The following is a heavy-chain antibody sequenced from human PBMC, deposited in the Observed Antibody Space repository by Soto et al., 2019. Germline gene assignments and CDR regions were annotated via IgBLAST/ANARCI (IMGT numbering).Heavy chain of an antibody. CDR2: ITPNNGYT. Sequence: QLQLMQSGGEAKNPGASVKGSCEASGYSFSTYAISWLRQAPGQGLEWMGLITPNNGYTNYAQKFQGRLILTTDIPSSTAYMELTSLRYDDTAMYYCATSYDSGFDPWGQGTLVSVS. D-gene: IGHD3-3*01. CDR1: GYSFSTYA. J-gene: IGHJ5*02. CDR3: ATSYDSGFDP. V-gene: IGHV1-18*01.